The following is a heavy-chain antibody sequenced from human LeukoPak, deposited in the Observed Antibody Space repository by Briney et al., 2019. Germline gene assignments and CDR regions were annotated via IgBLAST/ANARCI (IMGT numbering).Heavy chain of an antibody. CDR1: GFTFSSYA. D-gene: IGHD6-19*01. J-gene: IGHJ1*01. V-gene: IGHV3-23*01. Sequence: GGSLRLSCAASGFTFSSYAMSWVRQAPGGGLEWVSAISGSGGSTYYADSVKGRFTISRDNSKNTLYLQMNSLRAEDTAVYYCAKAPQWLVRVYFQHWGQGTLVTVSS. CDR2: ISGSGGST. CDR3: AKAPQWLVRVYFQH.